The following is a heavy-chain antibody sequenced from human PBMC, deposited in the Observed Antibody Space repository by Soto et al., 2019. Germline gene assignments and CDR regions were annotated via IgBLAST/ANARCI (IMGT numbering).Heavy chain of an antibody. V-gene: IGHV3-13*01. J-gene: IGHJ6*02. D-gene: IGHD3-3*01. CDR2: IGTAGDT. CDR3: ARGPTPRWSGTIYGMDV. CDR1: GFTFSSYD. Sequence: GSLRLSCAASGFTFSSYDMHWVRQATGKGLEWVSAIGTAGDTYYPGSVKGRFTISRENAKNSLYLQMNSLRAGDTAVYYCARGPTPRWSGTIYGMDVWGQGTTVTVSS.